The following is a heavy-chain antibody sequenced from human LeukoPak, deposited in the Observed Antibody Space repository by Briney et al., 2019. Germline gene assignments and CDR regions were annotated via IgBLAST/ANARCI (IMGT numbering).Heavy chain of an antibody. CDR2: ISSSSSYI. D-gene: IGHD3-10*01. CDR1: GYTFSSYS. CDR3: AREDLKEGSFDY. J-gene: IGHJ4*02. V-gene: IGHV3-21*01. Sequence: GGSLRLSCAAPGYTFSSYSMNWVRQAPGKGLQWVSSISSSSSYIYYADSVKGRFTISRDNAKNSLYLQMNSLRAEDTAVYYCAREDLKEGSFDYWGQGTLVTVSS.